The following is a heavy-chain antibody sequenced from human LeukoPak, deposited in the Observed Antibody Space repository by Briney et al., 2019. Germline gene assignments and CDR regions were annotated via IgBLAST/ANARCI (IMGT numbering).Heavy chain of an antibody. CDR3: AKDRLSIAARRGGAYYYYYMDV. CDR2: ISWDGGST. V-gene: IGHV3-43D*03. J-gene: IGHJ6*03. CDR1: GFTFDDYA. Sequence: GGSLRLSCAASGFTFDDYAMHWVRQAPGKGLEWVSLISWDGGSTYYADSVKGRFTISRDSSKNSLYLQMNSLRAEDTALYYCAKDRLSIAARRGGAYYYYYMDVWGKGTTVTVSS. D-gene: IGHD6-6*01.